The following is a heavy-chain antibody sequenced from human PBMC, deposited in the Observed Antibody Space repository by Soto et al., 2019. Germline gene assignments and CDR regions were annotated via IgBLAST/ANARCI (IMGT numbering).Heavy chain of an antibody. V-gene: IGHV1-18*01. CDR3: ASENSYFDY. CDR2: ISAYNANA. J-gene: IGHJ4*02. CDR1: GYTFRNFG. Sequence: QIQLSQSGAEVKKPGASVKVTCKASGYTFRNFGISWVRQAPGQGLEWMGWISAYNANANYAQKFQGRLTMTADTSTSTAYMELRSLRSDDTAVYYCASENSYFDYWGQGTLVTVSS.